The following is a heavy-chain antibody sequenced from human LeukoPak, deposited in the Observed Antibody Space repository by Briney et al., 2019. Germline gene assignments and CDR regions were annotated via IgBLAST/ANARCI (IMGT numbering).Heavy chain of an antibody. CDR2: IYYSGST. J-gene: IGHJ5*02. CDR3: ARGDFWSGYFNWFDP. CDR1: GGSISSGGYY. Sequence: SETLSLTCTVSGGSISSGGYYWSWIRQHPGQGLEWIGYIYYSGSTYYNPSLKSRVTISVDTSKNQFSLKLSSVTAADTAVYYCARGDFWSGYFNWFDPWGQGTLVTVSS. D-gene: IGHD3-3*01. V-gene: IGHV4-31*03.